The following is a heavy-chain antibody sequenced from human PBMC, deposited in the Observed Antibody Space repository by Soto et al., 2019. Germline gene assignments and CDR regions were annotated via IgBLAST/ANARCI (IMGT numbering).Heavy chain of an antibody. D-gene: IGHD3-3*01. V-gene: IGHV3-33*01. CDR3: ARDVNDFWSGYLY. J-gene: IGHJ4*02. CDR1: GFTFSSYA. Sequence: QVQLVESGGGVVQPGKSLRLSCTTSGFTFSSYAMHWVRQAPGKGLEWVAVLWYDGSNIQYADSVKGRFTSSRDNSKSTVYLQMDSLRAEDTAVYYCARDVNDFWSGYLYWGQGTLVTVSS. CDR2: LWYDGSNI.